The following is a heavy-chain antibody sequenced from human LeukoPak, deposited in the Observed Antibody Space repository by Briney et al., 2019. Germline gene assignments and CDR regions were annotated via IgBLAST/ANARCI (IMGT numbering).Heavy chain of an antibody. J-gene: IGHJ4*02. CDR1: GFTVSSNY. Sequence: GGSLRLSCAASGFTVSSNYMSWVRQAPGKGLEWVSVIYSGGSTYYADSVEGRLTISRDNSKNTLYLQMSSLRAEDTAVYYCARGYSYGLFDYWGQGTLVTVSS. CDR2: IYSGGST. CDR3: ARGYSYGLFDY. D-gene: IGHD5-18*01. V-gene: IGHV3-66*01.